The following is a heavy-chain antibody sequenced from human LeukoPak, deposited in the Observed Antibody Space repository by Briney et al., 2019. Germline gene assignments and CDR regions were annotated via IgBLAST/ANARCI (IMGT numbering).Heavy chain of an antibody. J-gene: IGHJ4*02. D-gene: IGHD2-2*01. V-gene: IGHV4-34*01. CDR2: INHSGST. CDR3: ARGPVVVPAAPIKSYSYGYNY. CDR1: GGSFSGHY. Sequence: PSETLSLTCAVYGGSFSGHYWSWIRQPPGKGLEWIGEINHSGSTNYNPSLKSRVTISVDTSKNQFSLKLSSVTAADTAVYYCARGPVVVPAAPIKSYSYGYNYWGQGTLVTVSS.